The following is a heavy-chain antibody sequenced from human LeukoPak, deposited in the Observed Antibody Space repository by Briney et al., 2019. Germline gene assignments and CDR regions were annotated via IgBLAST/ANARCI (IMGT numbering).Heavy chain of an antibody. CDR2: IYHSGST. CDR1: GYAISSGYF. J-gene: IGHJ5*02. Sequence: SGTLSLTCSVSGYAISSGYFWGWIRQPPGKGLEWIGTIYHSGSTYYNPSLKSRVTISVDTSKNQFSLKLSSVTAADTAVYYCARGYSSSWYFNWFDPWGQGTLVTVSS. D-gene: IGHD6-13*01. CDR3: ARGYSSSWYFNWFDP. V-gene: IGHV4-38-2*02.